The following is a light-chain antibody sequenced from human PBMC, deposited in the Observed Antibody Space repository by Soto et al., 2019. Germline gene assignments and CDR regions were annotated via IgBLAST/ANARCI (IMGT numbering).Light chain of an antibody. CDR3: QQYGGSPPLP. J-gene: IGKJ4*01. CDR1: QSIRSTY. Sequence: EIVLTQSPGTLSLSPGERATLSCRASQSIRSTYLAWYQQKPGQSPRLLIYATSFRATGIPDRFSGSGSGTDFALTISGLEPEDFAVYYCQQYGGSPPLPFGGGTKVEIK. V-gene: IGKV3-20*01. CDR2: ATS.